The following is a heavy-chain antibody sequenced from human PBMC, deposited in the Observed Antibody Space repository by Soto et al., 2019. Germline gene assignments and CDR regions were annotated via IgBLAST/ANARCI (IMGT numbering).Heavy chain of an antibody. V-gene: IGHV4-59*01. CDR1: GGSISSYY. CDR3: ARGGRYVLPNAFDI. J-gene: IGHJ3*02. CDR2: IYYSGST. Sequence: QVQLQESGPGLVKPSETLSLTCTVSGGSISSYYWSWIRQPPGKGLEWIGYIYYSGSTNYNPSLKSRVTISVDTSKNQFSLKLSSVTAADTAVYYCARGGRYVLPNAFDIWGQGTMVTVSS. D-gene: IGHD3-10*01.